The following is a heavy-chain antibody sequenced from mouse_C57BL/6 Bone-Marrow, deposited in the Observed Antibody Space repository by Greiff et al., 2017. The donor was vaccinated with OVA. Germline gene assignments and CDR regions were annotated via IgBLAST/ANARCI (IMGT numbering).Heavy chain of an antibody. V-gene: IGHV1-54*01. J-gene: IGHJ2*01. CDR3: ARWYGYDDPFDY. CDR2: INPGSGGT. Sequence: QVQLQQSGAELVRPGTSVKVSCKASGYAFTNYLIEWVKQRPGQGLEWIGVINPGSGGTNYNEKFKGKATLTADKSSSTAYMQLSSLTSEDSAVYFCARWYGYDDPFDYWGQGTTLTVSS. CDR1: GYAFTNYL. D-gene: IGHD2-2*01.